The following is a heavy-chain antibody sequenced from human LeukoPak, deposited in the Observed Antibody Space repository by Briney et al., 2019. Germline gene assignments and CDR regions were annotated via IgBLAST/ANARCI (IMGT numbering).Heavy chain of an antibody. CDR2: VKQDGSEK. V-gene: IGHV3-7*04. D-gene: IGHD6-19*01. CDR3: ARGSGWVDY. Sequence: GGSLRLSCVASGFTFSSYSMNWVRQAPGKGLEWVANVKQDGSEKYYVDSVKGRFTISRDNAKNSLYLQMNSLRDEDTAVYYCARGSGWVDYWGQGTLVTVSS. CDR1: GFTFSSYS. J-gene: IGHJ4*02.